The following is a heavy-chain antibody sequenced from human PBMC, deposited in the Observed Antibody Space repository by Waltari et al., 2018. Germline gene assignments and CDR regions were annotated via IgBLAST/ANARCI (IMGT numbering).Heavy chain of an antibody. CDR3: ATDRWFGSNMDV. D-gene: IGHD3-10*01. CDR1: GSPLTELS. CDR2: FDPEDGET. Sequence: QVQMVQSGAEVKKPGASVKVSCKVSGSPLTELSMHWVRQAPGKGLEWMGGFDPEDGETIYAQKFQGRVTMTEDTSTDTAYMELSSLRSEDTAVYYCATDRWFGSNMDVWGQGTTVTVSS. J-gene: IGHJ6*02. V-gene: IGHV1-24*01.